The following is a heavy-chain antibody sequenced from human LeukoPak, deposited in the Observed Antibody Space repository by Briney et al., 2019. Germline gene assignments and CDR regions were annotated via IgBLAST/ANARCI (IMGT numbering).Heavy chain of an antibody. V-gene: IGHV4-59*01. J-gene: IGHJ4*02. Sequence: SETLSLTCTVSGGSISSYYWSWIRQPPGKGLEWIGYIYYSGSTNYDPSLKSRVTISVDTSKNQFSLKLSSVTAADTAVYYCAARTPYYFDYWGQGTLVTVSS. CDR2: IYYSGST. D-gene: IGHD1-14*01. CDR3: AARTPYYFDY. CDR1: GGSISSYY.